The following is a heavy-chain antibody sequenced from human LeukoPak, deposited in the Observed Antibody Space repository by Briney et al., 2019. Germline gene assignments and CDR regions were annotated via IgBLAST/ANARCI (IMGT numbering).Heavy chain of an antibody. CDR3: ARDVGQISRHAFDI. V-gene: IGHV3-30*03. J-gene: IGHJ3*02. CDR1: GFTFSSYG. Sequence: PGRSLRLSCAASGFTFSSYGLHWVRQAPDKGLEWVALISNDGSNKDYADSVNGRFSISRDNSKNTLHLQMSSLRAEDTAVYYCARDVGQISRHAFDIWGQGTMVTVSS. D-gene: IGHD3-3*02. CDR2: ISNDGSNK.